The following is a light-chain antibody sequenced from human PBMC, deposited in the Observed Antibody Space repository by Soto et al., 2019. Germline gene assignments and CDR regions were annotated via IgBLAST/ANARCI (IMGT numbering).Light chain of an antibody. V-gene: IGKV1-5*03. J-gene: IGKJ1*01. CDR3: QQSYSTSWT. Sequence: DIQMTQSPSTLSASVGDTVTVTCRASQSVSGWLAWYQQKPGEAPKLLIYKASTLKSGVPSRFSGSGSGTEFTLTISSLQPDDFATYYCQQSYSTSWTFGQGTKVDNK. CDR2: KAS. CDR1: QSVSGW.